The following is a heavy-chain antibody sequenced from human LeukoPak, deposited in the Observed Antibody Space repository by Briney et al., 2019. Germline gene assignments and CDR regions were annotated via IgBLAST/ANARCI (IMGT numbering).Heavy chain of an antibody. V-gene: IGHV3-21*01. J-gene: IGHJ4*02. CDR1: GFTFSTYN. D-gene: IGHD6-19*01. CDR3: ARIGSGWYWDY. Sequence: AGRSLRLSCAASGFTFSTYNMYWVRQAPGKGLEWVSSISGGSDHIYYADPVKGRFTISRDNAKNSLYLQMNSLRAEDTAVYYCARIGSGWYWDYWGQGTLVTVSS. CDR2: ISGGSDHI.